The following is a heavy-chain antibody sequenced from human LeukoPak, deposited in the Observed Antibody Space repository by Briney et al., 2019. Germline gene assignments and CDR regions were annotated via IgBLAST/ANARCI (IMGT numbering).Heavy chain of an antibody. CDR3: AKELVVAATPNYFDY. CDR2: ISYDGSNK. CDR1: GFTFSSYG. Sequence: PGRSLRLSCAASGFTFSSYGMHWVRQAPGKGLEWVAVISYDGSNKYYADSVKGRFTISRDNSKNTLYLQMNSLRAEDTAVYYCAKELVVAATPNYFDYWGQGTLVTVSS. D-gene: IGHD2-15*01. V-gene: IGHV3-30*18. J-gene: IGHJ4*02.